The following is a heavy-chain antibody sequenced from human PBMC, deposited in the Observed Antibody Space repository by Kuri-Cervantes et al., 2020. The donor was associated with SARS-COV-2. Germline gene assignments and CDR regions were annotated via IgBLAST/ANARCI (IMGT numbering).Heavy chain of an antibody. J-gene: IGHJ5*02. Sequence: GSLRLSCTVAGCSLSSYYRSWVRQPAGKGLEWIGRIYTSGSTNYNRSLKSRVTISIDTSKNQFSLKLSSVTAADTAVYYCARGTYWGCTSCNTRGGRYNWCDHWGQGTLVTVSS. CDR1: GCSLSSYY. V-gene: IGHV4-4*07. CDR3: ARGTYWGCTSCNTRGGRYNWCDH. D-gene: IGHD2-2*02. CDR2: IYTSGST.